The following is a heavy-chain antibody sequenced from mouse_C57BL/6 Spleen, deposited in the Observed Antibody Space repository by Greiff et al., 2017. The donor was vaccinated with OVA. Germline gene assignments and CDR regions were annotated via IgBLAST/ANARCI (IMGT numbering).Heavy chain of an antibody. CDR3: ARLYDYGKNYAMDY. V-gene: IGHV5-17*01. CDR2: ISSGSSTI. CDR1: GFTFSDYG. D-gene: IGHD2-4*01. Sequence: EVKVVESGGGLVKPGGSLKLSCAASGFTFSDYGMHWVRQAPEKGLEWVAYISSGSSTIYYADTVKGRFTISRDNAKNTLFLQMTSPRSEDTAMYYGARLYDYGKNYAMDYWGQGTSVTVSS. J-gene: IGHJ4*01.